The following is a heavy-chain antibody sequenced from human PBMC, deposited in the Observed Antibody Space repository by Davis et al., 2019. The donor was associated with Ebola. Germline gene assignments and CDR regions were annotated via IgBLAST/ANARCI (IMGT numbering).Heavy chain of an antibody. CDR3: ARGYSSSYLFDY. Sequence: AASVKVSCKASGYTFTSYAMHCVRKAPAQRLEWMGWINAGNGNTKYSQKFQGRVTITRDTSASTAYMELSSLRSEDTAVYYCARGYSSSYLFDYGGQGTLVTVSS. CDR1: GYTFTSYA. J-gene: IGHJ4*02. CDR2: INAGNGNT. D-gene: IGHD6-6*01. V-gene: IGHV1-3*01.